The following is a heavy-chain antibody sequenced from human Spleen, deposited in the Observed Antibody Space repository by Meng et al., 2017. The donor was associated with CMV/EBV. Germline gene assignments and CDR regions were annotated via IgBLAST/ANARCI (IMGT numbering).Heavy chain of an antibody. CDR1: GFTSSNYA. CDR2: ISGTGATT. V-gene: IGHV3-23*01. D-gene: IGHD6-13*01. CDR3: VGIAAARYYFDY. Sequence: GESLKISCAASGFTSSNYAINWVRQAPGKGLEWISAISGTGATTYYADSVKGRFTISRDNSKNTLYLQMNSLRAEDTAVYYCVGIAAARYYFDYWGQGTLVTVSS. J-gene: IGHJ4*02.